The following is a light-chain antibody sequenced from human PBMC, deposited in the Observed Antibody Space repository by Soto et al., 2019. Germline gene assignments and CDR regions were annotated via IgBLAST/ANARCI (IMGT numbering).Light chain of an antibody. CDR2: GAS. J-gene: IGKJ1*01. CDR3: QHYYNGWT. CDR1: QSVSSY. V-gene: IGKV3-15*01. Sequence: EIVMTQSPATLSVSPGERATLSCRAGQSVSSYLAWYQQKPGQAPRLLIYGASTRASGIPARFSGSGSGTEFTLTISSLQSEDFAVYYCQHYYNGWTFGQGTKVDIK.